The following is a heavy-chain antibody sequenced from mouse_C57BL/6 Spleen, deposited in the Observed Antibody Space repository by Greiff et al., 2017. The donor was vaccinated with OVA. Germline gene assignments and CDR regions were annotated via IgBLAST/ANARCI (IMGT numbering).Heavy chain of an antibody. Sequence: QVQLQQSGPGLVQPSQSLSITCTVSGFSLTSYGVHWVRQSPGKGLEWLGVIWSGGSTDYNADFISRLSISKDNSTSQVFFKMNRLQADDTAIYYGARDGGYYPYAMDYWGQGTSVTVSS. D-gene: IGHD2-3*01. J-gene: IGHJ4*01. CDR3: ARDGGYYPYAMDY. V-gene: IGHV2-2*01. CDR1: GFSLTSYG. CDR2: IWSGGST.